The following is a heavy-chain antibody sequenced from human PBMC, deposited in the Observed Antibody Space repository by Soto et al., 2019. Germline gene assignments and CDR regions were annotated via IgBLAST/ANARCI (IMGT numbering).Heavy chain of an antibody. CDR3: ARDLPLTWLHAFDI. CDR1: GFTFSSYE. Sequence: GGSLRLSCAASGFTFSSYEMNWVRQAPGKGLEWVSYISSSGGTIYYADSVKGRFTISRDNAKNSLHLQMNSLRAEDTAVYYCARDLPLTWLHAFDIWGQGTMVTVSS. V-gene: IGHV3-48*03. CDR2: ISSSGGTI. D-gene: IGHD5-18*01. J-gene: IGHJ3*02.